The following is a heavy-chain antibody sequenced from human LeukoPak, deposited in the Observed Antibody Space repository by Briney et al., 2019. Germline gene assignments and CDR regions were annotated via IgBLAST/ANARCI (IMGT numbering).Heavy chain of an antibody. V-gene: IGHV3-66*01. D-gene: IGHD6-19*01. CDR3: ARDSPQWLGAFDI. J-gene: IGHJ3*02. CDR1: GFTVSSNY. Sequence: GGSLRLSCAASGFTVSSNYMSWVRQAPGKGPEWVSVIYSGGSTYYADSVKGRFTISRDNSKNTLYLQMNSLRAEDTAVYYCARDSPQWLGAFDIWGQGTMVTVSS. CDR2: IYSGGST.